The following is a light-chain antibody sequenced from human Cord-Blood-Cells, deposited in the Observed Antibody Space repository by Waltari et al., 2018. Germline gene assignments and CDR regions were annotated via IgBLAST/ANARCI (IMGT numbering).Light chain of an antibody. J-gene: IGKJ3*01. CDR1: QSISSY. Sequence: DIQMTQSPSSLSASVGDRGTITSRASQSISSYLNWYQQKPGKAPKLLIYAASSLQSGVPSRFSGSGSGTDFTLTISSLQPEDFATYYCQQSYSTLFTFGPGTKVDIK. CDR3: QQSYSTLFT. CDR2: AAS. V-gene: IGKV1-39*01.